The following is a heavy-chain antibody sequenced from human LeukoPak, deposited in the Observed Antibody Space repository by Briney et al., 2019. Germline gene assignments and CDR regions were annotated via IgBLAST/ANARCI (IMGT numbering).Heavy chain of an antibody. J-gene: IGHJ4*02. Sequence: SETLSLTCTVSGGSISSYYWSWIRQPPGKGLEWIGYIYYSGSTNYNPSLKSRVTISVDTSKNQFSLKLSSVTAADTAVYYCARDLEWLHGGFDYWGQGTLVTVSS. CDR1: GGSISSYY. CDR3: ARDLEWLHGGFDY. D-gene: IGHD5-24*01. V-gene: IGHV4-59*12. CDR2: IYYSGST.